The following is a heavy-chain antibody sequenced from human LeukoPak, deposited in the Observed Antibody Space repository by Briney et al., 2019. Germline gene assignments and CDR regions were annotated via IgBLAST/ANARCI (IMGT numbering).Heavy chain of an antibody. CDR2: ISSSSSYI. CDR1: GFTFSSYS. D-gene: IGHD3-10*01. CDR3: ARVGMDYYYGSGNLYYFDY. Sequence: GGSLRLSCAASGFTFSSYSMNWVRQAPGKGLEWVSSISSSSSYIYYADSVKGRFTISRDNAKNSLYLQMNSPRAEDTAVYYCARVGMDYYYGSGNLYYFDYWGQGTLVTVSS. J-gene: IGHJ4*02. V-gene: IGHV3-21*01.